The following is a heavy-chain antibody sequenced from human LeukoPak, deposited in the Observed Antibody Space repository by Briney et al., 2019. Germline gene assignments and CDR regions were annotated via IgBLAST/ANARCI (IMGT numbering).Heavy chain of an antibody. V-gene: IGHV1-24*01. CDR2: FDTEDGET. D-gene: IGHD3-10*01. J-gene: IGHJ4*02. Sequence: GASVKVSCKVSGYTLTELSMHWLRQAPGKGLEWMGGFDTEDGETIYAKKFQGRVTMTEDTSTDIAYMELSSLRSEDTAVYYCATLLYGSGSYYNVDYFDYWGQGTLVTVSS. CDR1: GYTLTELS. CDR3: ATLLYGSGSYYNVDYFDY.